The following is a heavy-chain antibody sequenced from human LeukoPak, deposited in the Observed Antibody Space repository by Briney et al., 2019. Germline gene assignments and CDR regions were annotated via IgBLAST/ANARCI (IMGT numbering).Heavy chain of an antibody. V-gene: IGHV4-4*07. CDR3: AREEERSGYDWGDYYYMDV. D-gene: IGHD5-12*01. CDR2: IYTSGST. CDR1: GGSISSYY. J-gene: IGHJ6*03. Sequence: SETLSHTCTVSGGSISSYYWSWIRQPAGKGLEWIGRIYTSGSTNYNPSLKSRVTMSVDTSKNQFSLKLSSVTAADTAVYYCAREEERSGYDWGDYYYMDVWGKGTTVTVSS.